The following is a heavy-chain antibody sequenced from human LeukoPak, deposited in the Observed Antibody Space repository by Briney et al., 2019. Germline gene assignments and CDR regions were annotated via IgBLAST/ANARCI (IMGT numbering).Heavy chain of an antibody. CDR2: IIPILGIT. D-gene: IGHD3-10*01. CDR1: GGTFSSYA. Sequence: ASVKVSCYASGGTFSSYATSWLRQAPGQGVEWMGRIIPILGITKYAQKFQGRVTITADKSTTTAYMELSTLRSEDTAVYYCVHGWASYGSWSSEFFGYWGQGSLVTVSS. V-gene: IGHV1-69*04. J-gene: IGHJ4*02. CDR3: VHGWASYGSWSSEFFGY.